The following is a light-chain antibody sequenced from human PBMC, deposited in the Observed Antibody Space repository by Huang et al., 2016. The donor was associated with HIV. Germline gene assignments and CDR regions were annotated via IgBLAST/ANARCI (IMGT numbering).Light chain of an antibody. V-gene: IGKV2-28*01. J-gene: IGKJ2*01. CDR1: QSLRHRNGLNY. Sequence: DVVMTQSPLSLPVPPGEPASISCRSSQSLRHRNGLNYLDWYLPKPGQSPHHLIHFGSSRASGVPDRFRGGGSGTDFSLNISRVEAEDAGIYYCMEALQTPYTFGQGTKLEIK. CDR2: FGS. CDR3: MEALQTPYT.